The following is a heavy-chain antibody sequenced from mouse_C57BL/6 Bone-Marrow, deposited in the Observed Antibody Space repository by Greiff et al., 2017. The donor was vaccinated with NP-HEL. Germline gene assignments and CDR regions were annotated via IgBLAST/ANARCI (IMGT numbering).Heavy chain of an antibody. CDR3: DRQGGYFPYWYFDV. V-gene: IGHV5-12*01. J-gene: IGHJ1*03. Sequence: EVQLVESGGGLVQPGGSLKLSCAASGFTFSDYYMYWVRQTPEKRLEWVAYISNGGGSTYYPDTVKGRFTISRDNAKNTLYLQMSRLKSEDTAMYYCDRQGGYFPYWYFDVWGTGTTVTVSS. D-gene: IGHD2-3*01. CDR1: GFTFSDYY. CDR2: ISNGGGST.